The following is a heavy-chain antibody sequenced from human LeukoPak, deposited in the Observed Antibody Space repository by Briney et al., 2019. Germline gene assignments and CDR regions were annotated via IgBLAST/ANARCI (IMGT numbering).Heavy chain of an antibody. Sequence: PSETLSLTRVVYGGSFSGYYWSWIRQPPGKGLEWIGEINHSGSTNYNPSLKSRVTISVDTSKNQFSLKLNSVTAADTAVYYCARGIVVVVAAPPLGMDVWGQGTTVTVSS. CDR2: INHSGST. CDR1: GGSFSGYY. D-gene: IGHD2-15*01. CDR3: ARGIVVVVAAPPLGMDV. V-gene: IGHV4-34*01. J-gene: IGHJ6*02.